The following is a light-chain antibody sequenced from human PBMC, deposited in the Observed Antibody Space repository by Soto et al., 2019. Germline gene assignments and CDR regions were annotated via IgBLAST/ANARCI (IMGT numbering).Light chain of an antibody. Sequence: QSVLTQAPSASGTPGQRVTISCSGSSSNIGSDSVNWYQQLPGTAPKLLIYNNNQRPSGVPDRFSGSKSGTSASLAISGLQSEDEADCYCAAWDDSLNGVVFGGGTKLTVL. V-gene: IGLV1-44*01. J-gene: IGLJ2*01. CDR2: NNN. CDR3: AAWDDSLNGVV. CDR1: SSNIGSDS.